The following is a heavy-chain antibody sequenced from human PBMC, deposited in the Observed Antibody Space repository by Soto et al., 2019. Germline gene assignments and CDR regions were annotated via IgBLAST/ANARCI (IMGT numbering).Heavy chain of an antibody. D-gene: IGHD6-6*01. Sequence: QVHLVQSGAEVKKPGASVKVSCKGSGYGFTTYGITWVRQAPGQGLEWMAWISAHNGNTNYAQKLQGRVTVTRDTSTSTAYMELRSLSSADTAVYYCARGRDGDYWGQGALVTVSS. J-gene: IGHJ4*02. V-gene: IGHV1-18*01. CDR2: ISAHNGNT. CDR1: GYGFTTYG. CDR3: ARGRDGDY.